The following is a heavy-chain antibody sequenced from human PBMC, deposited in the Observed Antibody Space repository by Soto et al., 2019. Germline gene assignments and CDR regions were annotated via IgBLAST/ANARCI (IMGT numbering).Heavy chain of an antibody. D-gene: IGHD5-12*01. CDR2: LSGGGANT. J-gene: IGHJ4*02. Sequence: EVQLLESGGGLVQPGGSLRLSCAASGFTFSTYSMAWVGQAPGKGLAWVSGLSGGGANTFYADSVKGRFTISVDNSKNTVYLQMNSLRVEDTAVYYCARWDGYGDEWGQGTLVTVSS. CDR1: GFTFSTYS. CDR3: ARWDGYGDE. V-gene: IGHV3-23*01.